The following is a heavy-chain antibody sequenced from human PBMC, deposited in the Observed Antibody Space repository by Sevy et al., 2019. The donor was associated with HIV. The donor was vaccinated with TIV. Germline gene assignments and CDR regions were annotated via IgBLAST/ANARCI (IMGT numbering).Heavy chain of an antibody. D-gene: IGHD1-26*01. CDR2: IKSKTDGGTR. Sequence: GGSLRLSCVASGFTFSNAWMSWVRKTPGKGLEWVGRIKSKTDGGTRDFAAPVKGRFAIARDDSKNTLSLQMDSLKTEDTAVYYCTAGVGTSDFDYWGQGILVTVSS. CDR3: TAGVGTSDFDY. J-gene: IGHJ4*02. V-gene: IGHV3-15*01. CDR1: GFTFSNAW.